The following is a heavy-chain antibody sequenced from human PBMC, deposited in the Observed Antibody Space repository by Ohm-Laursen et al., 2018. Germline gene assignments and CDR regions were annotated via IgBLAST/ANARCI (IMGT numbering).Heavy chain of an antibody. J-gene: IGHJ6*02. CDR1: GFTFSSYT. D-gene: IGHD3-3*01. V-gene: IGHV3-48*04. CDR2: ISSSGSTI. Sequence: SLRLSCAASGFTFSSYTMNWVRQPPGKGLEWVSYISSSGSTIYYADSVKGRFTISRDNAKNSLYLQMNSLRAEDTAVYYCARASIFGVVITLYYYYGMDVWGQGTTVTVSS. CDR3: ARASIFGVVITLYYYYGMDV.